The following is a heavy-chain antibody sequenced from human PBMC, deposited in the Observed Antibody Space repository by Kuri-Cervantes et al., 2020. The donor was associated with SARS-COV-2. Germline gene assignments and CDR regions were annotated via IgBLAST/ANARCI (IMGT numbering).Heavy chain of an antibody. CDR2: ISYDGSNK. CDR3: AGPHPIITGTTLRYYYGMDV. J-gene: IGHJ6*02. CDR1: GFTFSSYA. D-gene: IGHD1-7*01. V-gene: IGHV3-30*07. Sequence: GESLKISCAASGFTFSSYAMHWVRQAPGKGLEWVAVISYDGSNKYYADIVKGRFTISRDNAKNSLYLKMNSLGDEDTAVYYCAGPHPIITGTTLRYYYGMDVWGQGTTVTVSS.